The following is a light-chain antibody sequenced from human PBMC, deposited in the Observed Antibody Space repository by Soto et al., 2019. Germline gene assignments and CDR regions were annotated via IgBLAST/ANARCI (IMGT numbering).Light chain of an antibody. J-gene: IGLJ1*01. V-gene: IGLV2-14*01. Sequence: QSVLTQPASVFGSPGQSITISCTGTSSDVGGYNYVSWYQQYPGKAPKLMIYDVDTRPSGVSNRFSGSKSGNTASLTISGLQADDEADYYCSSYTNSNTLVFGSGTKVTVL. CDR2: DVD. CDR3: SSYTNSNTLV. CDR1: SSDVGGYNY.